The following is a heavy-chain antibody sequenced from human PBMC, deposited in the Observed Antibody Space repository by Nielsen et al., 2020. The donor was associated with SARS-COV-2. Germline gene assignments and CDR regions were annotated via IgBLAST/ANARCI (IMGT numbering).Heavy chain of an antibody. CDR3: ARDYYSNLDY. V-gene: IGHV3-7*03. J-gene: IGHJ4*02. D-gene: IGHD4-11*01. Sequence: GESLKISCAASGFTFSSYWMSWVRQAPGKGLEWVANIKHDGSEKYYVDSVKGRFTISRDNAKNSLYMQTNSLRADDTAVYYCARDYYSNLDYWGQGTLVTVSS. CDR2: IKHDGSEK. CDR1: GFTFSSYW.